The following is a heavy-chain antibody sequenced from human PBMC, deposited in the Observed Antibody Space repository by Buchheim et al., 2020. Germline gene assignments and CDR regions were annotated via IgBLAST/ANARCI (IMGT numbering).Heavy chain of an antibody. CDR2: IDPSDSYT. J-gene: IGHJ4*02. Sequence: EVQLVQSGAEVKKPGESLRISCKGSGYSFTSYWISWVRQMPGKGLEWMGRIDPSDSYTNYSPSFQGHVTISADKLISTAYPQWSSLKASDTAMYYCASGAYYYDSSGQPFDYWGQGTL. CDR3: ASGAYYYDSSGQPFDY. D-gene: IGHD3-22*01. V-gene: IGHV5-10-1*01. CDR1: GYSFTSYW.